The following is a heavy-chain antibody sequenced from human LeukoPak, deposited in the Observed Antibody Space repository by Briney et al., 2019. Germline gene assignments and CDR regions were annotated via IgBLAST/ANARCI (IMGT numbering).Heavy chain of an antibody. Sequence: ASVKVSCKASGGTFSSYAISWVRRAPGQGLEWMGGIIPIFGTANYAQKFQGRVTITTDESTSTAYMELSSLRSEGTAVYYCASGQGGDYVIYYWGQGTLVTVSS. CDR1: GGTFSSYA. J-gene: IGHJ4*02. V-gene: IGHV1-69*05. CDR3: ASGQGGDYVIYY. CDR2: IIPIFGTA. D-gene: IGHD4-17*01.